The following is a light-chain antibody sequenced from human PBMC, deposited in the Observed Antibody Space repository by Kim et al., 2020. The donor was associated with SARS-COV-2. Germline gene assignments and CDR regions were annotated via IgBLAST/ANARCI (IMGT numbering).Light chain of an antibody. V-gene: IGLV3-21*04. Sequence: APGKTATITCGGNNIGSKSVHWYQQKPGQAPVLVIYYDSDRPSGIPERFSGSNSGNTATLTISRVEAGDEADYYCQVWDSSSDLLVFGGGTQLTVL. CDR2: YDS. CDR1: NIGSKS. J-gene: IGLJ2*01. CDR3: QVWDSSSDLLV.